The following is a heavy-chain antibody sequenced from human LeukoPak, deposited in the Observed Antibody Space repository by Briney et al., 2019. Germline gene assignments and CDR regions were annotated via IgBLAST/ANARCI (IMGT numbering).Heavy chain of an antibody. CDR2: IWKDGSDE. Sequence: ERSLRLSCAAAGFTFGDFGMHWVRQAPGKGLEWVALIWKDGSDEFYADSVKGRFTISRDNSRNTLSLQMNSLRGEDTAVYYCAREEAFQLEASLDQWGQGTLVTVSS. V-gene: IGHV3-33*01. J-gene: IGHJ4*02. CDR1: GFTFGDFG. D-gene: IGHD3-3*01. CDR3: AREEAFQLEASLDQ.